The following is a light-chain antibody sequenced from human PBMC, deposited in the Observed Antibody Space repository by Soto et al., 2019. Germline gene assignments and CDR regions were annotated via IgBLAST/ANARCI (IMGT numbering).Light chain of an antibody. Sequence: EIVLTQSPGTLSLSPGERATLSCRASQSVRNDYLAWYQQKPGQAPTLLIYGVSTRATGIPDRFTGSGSGTDFTLTISRLEPDDFAVYYCQQYGTSPQFTFGPGTKVDIK. CDR3: QQYGTSPQFT. CDR1: QSVRNDY. J-gene: IGKJ3*01. V-gene: IGKV3-20*01. CDR2: GVS.